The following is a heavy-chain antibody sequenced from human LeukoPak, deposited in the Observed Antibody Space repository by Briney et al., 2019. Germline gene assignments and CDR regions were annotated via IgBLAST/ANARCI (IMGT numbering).Heavy chain of an antibody. D-gene: IGHD3-22*01. J-gene: IGHJ4*02. CDR2: INHSGST. Sequence: SETLSLTCAVYGGSFSGYYWSWIRQPPGKGLEWIGEINHSGSTNYNPSLKGRVTISVDTSKNQFSLKPSSVTAADTAVYYCARLPITMIVHFDYWGQGTLVTVSS. CDR1: GGSFSGYY. CDR3: ARLPITMIVHFDY. V-gene: IGHV4-34*01.